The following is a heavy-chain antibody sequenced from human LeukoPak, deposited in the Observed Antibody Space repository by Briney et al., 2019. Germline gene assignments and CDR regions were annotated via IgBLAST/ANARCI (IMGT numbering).Heavy chain of an antibody. V-gene: IGHV4-34*01. D-gene: IGHD3-10*01. Sequence: PSETLSLTCAVYGGSFSGYYWSWIRQPPGKGLEWIGEINHSGSTNYNPSLKSRVTISVDTSKNQFSLKLSSVTAADTAVYYCARVPNFGELSYYFDYWGQGTLVTVSS. J-gene: IGHJ4*02. CDR3: ARVPNFGELSYYFDY. CDR1: GGSFSGYY. CDR2: INHSGST.